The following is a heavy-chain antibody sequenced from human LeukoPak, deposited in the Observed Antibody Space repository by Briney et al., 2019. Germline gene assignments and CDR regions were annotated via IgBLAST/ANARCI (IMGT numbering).Heavy chain of an antibody. Sequence: SSETLSLTCTVSGYSISSGYYWGWIRQPPGKGLEWIGSIYHSGSTYYNPSLKSRVTISVDTSKNQFSLKLSSVTAADTAVYYCAVNDYGDYIPEYWGQGTLVTVSS. CDR1: GYSISSGYY. CDR2: IYHSGST. D-gene: IGHD4-17*01. CDR3: AVNDYGDYIPEY. J-gene: IGHJ4*02. V-gene: IGHV4-38-2*02.